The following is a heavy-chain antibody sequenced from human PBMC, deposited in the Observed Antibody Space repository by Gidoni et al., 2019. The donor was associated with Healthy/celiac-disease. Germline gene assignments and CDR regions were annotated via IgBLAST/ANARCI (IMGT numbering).Heavy chain of an antibody. Sequence: QVQLQQWGAGLLKPSETLSLTCAVYGGSFSGYYWSWIRQPPGKGLEWIGEINHSGSTNYNPSLKSRVTISVDTSKNQFSLKLSSVTAADTAVYYCAISQGDSSGYAWDYWGQGTLVTVSS. CDR2: INHSGST. CDR3: AISQGDSSGYAWDY. V-gene: IGHV4-34*01. D-gene: IGHD3-22*01. J-gene: IGHJ4*02. CDR1: GGSFSGYY.